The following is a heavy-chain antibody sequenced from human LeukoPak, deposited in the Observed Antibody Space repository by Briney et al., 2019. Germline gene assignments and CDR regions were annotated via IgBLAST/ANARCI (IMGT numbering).Heavy chain of an antibody. V-gene: IGHV4-59*01. CDR3: ARDRSRYYDYGDWYNWFDP. CDR2: IYYSGST. D-gene: IGHD4-17*01. Sequence: SETLSLTCTVSGGSISSYYWSWIRQPPGKGLEWIGYIYYSGSTNYNPSLKSRVTISVDTSKNQFSLKLSSVTAADTAVYYCARDRSRYYDYGDWYNWFDPWGQGTLVTVSS. J-gene: IGHJ5*02. CDR1: GGSISSYY.